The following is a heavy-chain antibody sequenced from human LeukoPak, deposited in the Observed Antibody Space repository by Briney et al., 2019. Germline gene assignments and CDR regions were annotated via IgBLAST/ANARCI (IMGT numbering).Heavy chain of an antibody. CDR1: GYTFTGYY. CDR3: ARADCSSTSCYSGGYWFDP. J-gene: IGHJ5*02. D-gene: IGHD2-2*01. V-gene: IGHV1-2*02. Sequence: ASVKVSCKASGYTFTGYYMHWVRQAPGQGLEWMGWINPNSCGTNYAQKFQGRVTMTRDTSISTAYMELSRLRSDDTAVYYCARADCSSTSCYSGGYWFDPWGQGTLVTVSS. CDR2: INPNSCGT.